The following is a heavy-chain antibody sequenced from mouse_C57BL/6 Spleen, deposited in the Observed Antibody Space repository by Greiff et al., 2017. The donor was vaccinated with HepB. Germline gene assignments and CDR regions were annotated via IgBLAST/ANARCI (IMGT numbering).Heavy chain of an antibody. CDR1: GYTFTSYD. J-gene: IGHJ4*01. D-gene: IGHD2-2*01. CDR3: ASRGYDAYYAIDY. CDR2: FDPRDGST. V-gene: IGHV1-85*01. Sequence: VQLQQPGPELVKPGASVKLSCKASGYTFTSYDINWVKQRPGQGLEWIGWFDPRDGSTKYNQKFKGKATLTVDTSSSTAYMQLHSLTSEDSAVYFWASRGYDAYYAIDYWGQGASVTVSS.